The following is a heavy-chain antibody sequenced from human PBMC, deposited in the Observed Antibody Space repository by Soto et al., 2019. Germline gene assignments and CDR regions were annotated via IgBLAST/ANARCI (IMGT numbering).Heavy chain of an antibody. CDR1: GVTFSTYS. V-gene: IGHV3-48*01. Sequence: GGSLRLSCAASGVTFSTYSMNWVRQAPGKGLEWVSYISSSSSTIFYTDSVKGRFTVSRDNAKNSLYLQMNSLRAEDTAVYYSARPTYYYDSSGPPAYWGQGTLVTVSS. J-gene: IGHJ4*02. CDR2: ISSSSSTI. D-gene: IGHD3-22*01. CDR3: ARPTYYYDSSGPPAY.